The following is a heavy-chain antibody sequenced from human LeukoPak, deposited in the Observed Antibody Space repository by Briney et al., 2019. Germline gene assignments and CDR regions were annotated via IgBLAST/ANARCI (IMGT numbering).Heavy chain of an antibody. V-gene: IGHV4-34*01. D-gene: IGHD6-13*01. CDR1: GGSFSGYY. Sequence: SETLSLTCAVYGGSFSGYYWSWIRQPPGKGLEWIGEINHSGSANYNPSLKSRVTISVDTSRNQFSLKLSSVTAADTAVYYCASQYSSSSGFQHWGQGTLVTVSS. J-gene: IGHJ1*01. CDR2: INHSGSA. CDR3: ASQYSSSSGFQH.